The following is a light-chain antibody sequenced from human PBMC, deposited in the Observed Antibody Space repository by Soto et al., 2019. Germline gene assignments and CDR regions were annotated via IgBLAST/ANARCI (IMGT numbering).Light chain of an antibody. V-gene: IGLV2-14*01. CDR3: VSYIESSLTHWV. CDR1: YTDVGGYNR. J-gene: IGLJ3*02. Sequence: LTQPASVSGSPGQSITISCTGTYTDVGGYNRVSWYQHHAGKGPKMLIFEVDNRPSGISDRFSGSKSGDTASLTISDLQAEDEADYYCVSYIESSLTHWVFGGGTKVTVL. CDR2: EVD.